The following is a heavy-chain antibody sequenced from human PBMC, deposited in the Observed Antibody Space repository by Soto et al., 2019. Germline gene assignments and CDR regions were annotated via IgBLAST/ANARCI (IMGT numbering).Heavy chain of an antibody. Sequence: SETLSLTCTVSGGSISSYYWSWIRQPPGKGLEWIGYIYYSGSTNYSPSLKSRVTISVDTSKNQFSLKLSSVTAADTAVYYCASGSRHYYDSSGYYNYWGQGTLVTVSS. D-gene: IGHD3-22*01. CDR1: GGSISSYY. CDR3: ASGSRHYYDSSGYYNY. J-gene: IGHJ4*02. CDR2: IYYSGST. V-gene: IGHV4-59*01.